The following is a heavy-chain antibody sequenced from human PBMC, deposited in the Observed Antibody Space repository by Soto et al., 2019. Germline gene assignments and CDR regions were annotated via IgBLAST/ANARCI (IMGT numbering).Heavy chain of an antibody. D-gene: IGHD1-1*01. CDR1: GGSISSYY. J-gene: IGHJ6*03. Sequence: SETLSLTCTVSGGSISSYYWSWIRQPPGKGLEWIGYIYYSGSTNYNPSLKSRVTISVDTSKNQFSLKLSSVTAADTAVYYCARRGRTTGTTYYYMDVWGKGTTVTVSS. CDR2: IYYSGST. V-gene: IGHV4-59*08. CDR3: ARRGRTTGTTYYYMDV.